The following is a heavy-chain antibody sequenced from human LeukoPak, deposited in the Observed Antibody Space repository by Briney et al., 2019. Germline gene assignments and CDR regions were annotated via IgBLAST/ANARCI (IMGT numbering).Heavy chain of an antibody. CDR1: GLTFNSHS. Sequence: GGSLRLSCVASGLTFNSHSMSWVRQAPGMGLEWVSVVSTNGDVTFYADSVRGRFTISRDNSKNTLFLQMNSLRAEDTAVYYCAKLSLSGRSQSADYWGQGTLVTVSS. CDR3: AKLSLSGRSQSADY. J-gene: IGHJ4*02. CDR2: VSTNGDVT. D-gene: IGHD3-10*01. V-gene: IGHV3-23*01.